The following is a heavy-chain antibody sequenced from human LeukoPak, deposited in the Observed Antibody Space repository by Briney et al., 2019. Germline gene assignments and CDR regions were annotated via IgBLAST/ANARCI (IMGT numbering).Heavy chain of an antibody. D-gene: IGHD5-12*01. CDR1: GYSLTSYA. V-gene: IGHV7-4-1*02. CDR3: ARDRGRNYYYYMDV. Sequence: GSSVKVSCKASGYSLTSYALNWVRQAPGQGLEWMGWINTNTGNPTYAQGFTGRFVFSLDTSVSTAYLQISSLKAEDTAVYYCARDRGRNYYYYMDVWGKGTTVTVSS. J-gene: IGHJ6*03. CDR2: INTNTGNP.